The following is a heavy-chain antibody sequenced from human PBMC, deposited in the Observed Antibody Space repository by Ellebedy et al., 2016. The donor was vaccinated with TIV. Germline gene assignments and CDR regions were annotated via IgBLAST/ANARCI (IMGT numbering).Heavy chain of an antibody. CDR3: ARGGDSSHWYEFDH. D-gene: IGHD6-13*01. Sequence: GESLKISXAASGFTFSTYSMNWVRQAPGKGLEWVSVIYSGGGTSYAESVKGRFTISRDNSKNTIYLQMNSLRAEDTAVYFCARGGDSSHWYEFDHWGQGTLVTVSA. V-gene: IGHV3-53*01. CDR2: IYSGGGT. CDR1: GFTFSTYS. J-gene: IGHJ4*02.